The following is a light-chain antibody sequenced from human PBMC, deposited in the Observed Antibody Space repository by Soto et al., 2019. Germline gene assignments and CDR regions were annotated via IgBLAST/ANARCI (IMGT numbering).Light chain of an antibody. Sequence: DIQMTQSPSTLSASVGDRITITCRASQSVSRRLAWYQQKTGKAPKLLIYDASSLESGVPSRFSGRGSGTEFTLTISSLQPDDCATFYCHTYNSYSLHTFGQGPKLEIK. V-gene: IGKV1-5*01. CDR3: HTYNSYSLHT. CDR2: DAS. J-gene: IGKJ2*01. CDR1: QSVSRR.